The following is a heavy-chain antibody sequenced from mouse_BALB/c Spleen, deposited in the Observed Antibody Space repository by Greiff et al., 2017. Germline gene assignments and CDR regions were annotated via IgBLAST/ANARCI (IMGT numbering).Heavy chain of an antibody. CDR1: GFTFSSFG. CDR3: ARNGYYPYYAMDY. Sequence: EVQVVESGGGLVQPGGSRKLSCAASGFTFSSFGMHWVRQAPEKGLEWVAYISSGSSTIYYADTVKGRFTISRDNPKNTLFLQMTSLRSEDTAMYYCARNGYYPYYAMDYWGLGTSVTVSS. J-gene: IGHJ4*01. V-gene: IGHV5-17*02. D-gene: IGHD2-3*01. CDR2: ISSGSSTI.